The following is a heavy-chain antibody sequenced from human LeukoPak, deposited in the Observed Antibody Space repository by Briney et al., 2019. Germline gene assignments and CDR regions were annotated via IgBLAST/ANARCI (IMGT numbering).Heavy chain of an antibody. CDR3: ARAGRSSSWYQEYQNWFDP. Sequence: GASVKVSCKASGYTFTGYYMHWVRQAPGQGLDWMGWINPNHGDTNYAQKFQDRVSMTRDTSISTAYMELSRLRSDDTAVYYCARAGRSSSWYQEYQNWFDPWGQGTLVTVSS. D-gene: IGHD6-13*01. CDR1: GYTFTGYY. J-gene: IGHJ5*02. V-gene: IGHV1-2*02. CDR2: INPNHGDT.